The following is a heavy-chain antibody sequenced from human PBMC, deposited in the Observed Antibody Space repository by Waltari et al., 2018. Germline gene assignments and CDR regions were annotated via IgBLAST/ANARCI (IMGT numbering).Heavy chain of an antibody. J-gene: IGHJ2*01. CDR1: GGSISSSSYY. Sequence: QLQLQESGPGLVKPSETLSLTCTVSGGSISSSSYYWGWIRQPPGKGLEWIGSIYYSGSTYYNPSLKSRVTISVDTSKNQCSLKLSSVTAADTAVYYCARPMEEAVAVRTWYFDLWGRGTLVTVSS. D-gene: IGHD6-19*01. CDR3: ARPMEEAVAVRTWYFDL. CDR2: IYYSGST. V-gene: IGHV4-39*01.